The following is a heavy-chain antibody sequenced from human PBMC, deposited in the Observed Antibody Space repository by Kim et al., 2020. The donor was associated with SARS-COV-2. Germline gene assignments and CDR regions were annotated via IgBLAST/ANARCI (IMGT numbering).Heavy chain of an antibody. Sequence: SVKVSCKASGGTFSSYAISWVRQAPGQGLEWMGRIIPILGIANYAQKFQGRVTITADKSTSTAYMELSSLRSEDTAVYYCARGYPVAGTPPQDYYGMDVWGQGTTVTVSS. J-gene: IGHJ6*02. D-gene: IGHD6-19*01. CDR3: ARGYPVAGTPPQDYYGMDV. CDR2: IIPILGIA. V-gene: IGHV1-69*04. CDR1: GGTFSSYA.